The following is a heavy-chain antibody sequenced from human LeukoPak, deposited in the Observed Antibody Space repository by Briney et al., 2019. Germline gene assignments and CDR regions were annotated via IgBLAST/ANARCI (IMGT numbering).Heavy chain of an antibody. Sequence: GGSLRLCCAASGFTFRTYWMNWVRQAPGKGLEWVSSISSSSSYIYYADSVKGRFTISRDNAKNSLYLQMNSLRAEDTAVYYCARGIAVAGKGAFDYWGQGTLVTVSS. V-gene: IGHV3-21*01. CDR2: ISSSSSYI. CDR1: GFTFRTYW. CDR3: ARGIAVAGKGAFDY. J-gene: IGHJ4*02. D-gene: IGHD6-19*01.